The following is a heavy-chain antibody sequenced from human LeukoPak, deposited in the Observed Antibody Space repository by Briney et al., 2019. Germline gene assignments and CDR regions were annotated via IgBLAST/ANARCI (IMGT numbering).Heavy chain of an antibody. CDR1: GFSFSNYA. Sequence: GGSLRLSCVASGFSFSNYAMSWVRQAPGKGLEWVSAISGSAGNTYNSDSVKGRFTISRDNSKNTLFLLMDSLRAEDTAIYYCEKDRSHYYFDAFDFWGQGTRVIVSS. CDR3: EKDRSHYYFDAFDF. D-gene: IGHD3-10*01. CDR2: ISGSAGNT. V-gene: IGHV3-23*01. J-gene: IGHJ3*01.